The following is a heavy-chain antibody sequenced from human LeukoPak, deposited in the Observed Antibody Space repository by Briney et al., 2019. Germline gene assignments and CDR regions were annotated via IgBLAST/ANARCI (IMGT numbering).Heavy chain of an antibody. CDR1: GFTFSNAW. CDR2: IKQDGSEK. Sequence: GGSLRLSCAASGFTFSNAWMSWVRQAPGKGLEWVANIKQDGSEKYYVDSVKGRFTISRDNAKNSLYLQMNSLRAEDTAVYYCASPEWLPDSIDIWGQGTMVTVSS. D-gene: IGHD3-3*01. V-gene: IGHV3-7*01. CDR3: ASPEWLPDSIDI. J-gene: IGHJ3*02.